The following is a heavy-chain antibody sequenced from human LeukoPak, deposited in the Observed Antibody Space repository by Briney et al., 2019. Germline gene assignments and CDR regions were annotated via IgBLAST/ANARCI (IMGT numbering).Heavy chain of an antibody. CDR1: GLTFSSYA. Sequence: GRSLRLSCAASGLTFSSYAMHWVRQAPGKGLEWVAIISYDGSNKYYADSVKGRFTISRDNSKNTLYLQMNSLRAEDTAVYYCARVSAVMGLYYPFDIWGQGTMVTVS. V-gene: IGHV3-30*04. CDR3: ARVSAVMGLYYPFDI. CDR2: ISYDGSNK. J-gene: IGHJ3*02. D-gene: IGHD2-2*01.